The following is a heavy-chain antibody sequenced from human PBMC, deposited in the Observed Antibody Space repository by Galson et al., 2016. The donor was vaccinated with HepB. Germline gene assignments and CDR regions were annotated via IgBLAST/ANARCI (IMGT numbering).Heavy chain of an antibody. J-gene: IGHJ2*01. CDR3: VTGETGGLDWYFDL. CDR2: FDPEDGER. CDR1: GYSLSDLA. V-gene: IGHV1-24*01. Sequence: SVKVSCKVSGYSLSDLAIHWVRQAPGQGLEWMGFFDPEDGERIYTQKLRGRIAVTEDTSTDTAYMELSSLRPEDTAVYYCVTGETGGLDWYFDLWGRGSLVTVSS. D-gene: IGHD7-27*01.